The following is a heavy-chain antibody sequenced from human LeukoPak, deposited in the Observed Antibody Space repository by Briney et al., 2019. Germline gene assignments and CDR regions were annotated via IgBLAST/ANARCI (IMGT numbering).Heavy chain of an antibody. CDR3: ASGLKQWLVKDYYYYMDV. CDR2: IYYSGST. D-gene: IGHD6-19*01. Sequence: SETLSLTCTVSDGSISSYYWSWIRQPPGKGLEWIGYIYYSGSTNYNPSLKSRVTISVDTSKNQFSLKLSSVTAADTAVYYCASGLKQWLVKDYYYYMDVWGKGTTVTVSS. CDR1: DGSISSYY. J-gene: IGHJ6*03. V-gene: IGHV4-59*01.